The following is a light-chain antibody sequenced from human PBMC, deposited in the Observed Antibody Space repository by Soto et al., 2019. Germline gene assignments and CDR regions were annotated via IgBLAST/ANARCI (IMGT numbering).Light chain of an antibody. J-gene: IGKJ1*01. CDR3: QHYDSSRT. V-gene: IGKV3-20*01. CDR2: GAS. Sequence: EIVLTQSPGTLSLSPGERATLSCRASQSVDSTYITWYQQKPGQAPRLLIYGASGRATGIPDRFSGSGSGTDFTLTISRLEPEDFAVYYSQHYDSSRTFGQGTKVDIK. CDR1: QSVDSTY.